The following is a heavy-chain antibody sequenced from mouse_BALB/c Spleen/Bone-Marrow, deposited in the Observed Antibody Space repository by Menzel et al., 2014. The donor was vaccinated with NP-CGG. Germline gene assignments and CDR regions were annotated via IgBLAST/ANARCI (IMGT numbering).Heavy chain of an antibody. J-gene: IGHJ3*01. CDR3: VRYEGGYGYDAWFAY. V-gene: IGHV10-1*02. CDR1: GFTFNTYA. CDR2: IRSKSNNYAT. D-gene: IGHD2-2*01. Sequence: EVKLMESGGGLVQPKGSLKLSCAASGFTFNTYAMNWVRQAPGKGLEWVARIRSKSNNYATYYADSVKDRFTISRDDSQSMLYLQMNNLKTEDTAMYYCVRYEGGYGYDAWFAYWGQGTLVTVSA.